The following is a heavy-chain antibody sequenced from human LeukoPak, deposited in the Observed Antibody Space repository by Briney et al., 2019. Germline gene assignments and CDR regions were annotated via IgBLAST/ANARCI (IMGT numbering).Heavy chain of an antibody. Sequence: SDTLSLTCTVSGGSISSSSYYWGWIRQPPGKGLEWIGSIYYSGSTYYNPSLKSRVTISVDTSKNQFSLKLSSVTAADTAGYYCARRAGSYQTQEDYWGQGTLVTVSS. CDR1: GGSISSSSYY. CDR2: IYYSGST. D-gene: IGHD1-26*01. V-gene: IGHV4-39*01. J-gene: IGHJ4*02. CDR3: ARRAGSYQTQEDY.